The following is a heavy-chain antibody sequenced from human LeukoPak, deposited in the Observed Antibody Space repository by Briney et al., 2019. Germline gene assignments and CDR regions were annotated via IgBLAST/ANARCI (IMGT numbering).Heavy chain of an antibody. CDR2: IRYDGSKN. D-gene: IGHD2-21*02. V-gene: IGHV3-30*02. J-gene: IGHJ4*02. CDR3: AKGLPAMVTAGLDY. Sequence: PGGSLRLSCAASGFTFSSYGMHWVRQAPGKGLERVAFIRYDGSKNYYADSVKGRFTISRDNSKTTLYLQMNSLRGEDTAVYYCAKGLPAMVTAGLDYWGQGTLVTVSS. CDR1: GFTFSSYG.